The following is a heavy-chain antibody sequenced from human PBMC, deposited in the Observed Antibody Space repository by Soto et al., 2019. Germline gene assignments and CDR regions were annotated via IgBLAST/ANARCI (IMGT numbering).Heavy chain of an antibody. CDR3: ARADDYGDYGGAFDI. Sequence: SETLSLTCTVSGGSISSGDYYWSWIRQPPGKGLEWIGYIYYSGSTYYNPSLKSRVTISVDTSKNQFSLKLSSVTAADTAVYYCARADDYGDYGGAFDIWGQGTMVTV. D-gene: IGHD4-17*01. CDR1: GGSISSGDYY. V-gene: IGHV4-30-4*01. J-gene: IGHJ3*02. CDR2: IYYSGST.